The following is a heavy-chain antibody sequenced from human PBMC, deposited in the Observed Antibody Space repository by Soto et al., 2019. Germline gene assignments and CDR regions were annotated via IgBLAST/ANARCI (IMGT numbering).Heavy chain of an antibody. CDR2: IYHTGST. CDR3: ARYDDDFDY. V-gene: IGHV4-4*08. D-gene: IGHD5-12*01. J-gene: IGHJ4*02. Sequence: QVQLQESGPGLVKPSETLSLTCTVSGGSIFSYYWSWIRQSPGKGLEWIGYIYHTGSTNYYPSSKSRDSFSIDTSKNQISLTLTSVTAADTAVYYCARYDDDFDYWGQGTLVTVSS. CDR1: GGSIFSYY.